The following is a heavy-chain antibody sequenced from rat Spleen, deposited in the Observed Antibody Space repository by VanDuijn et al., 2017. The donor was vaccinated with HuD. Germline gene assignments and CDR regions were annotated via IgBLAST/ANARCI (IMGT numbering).Heavy chain of an antibody. CDR2: INFDGSST. CDR1: GFTFSDYY. V-gene: IGHV5-7*01. Sequence: EVQLVESGGLLVQPGRSMKVSCAASGFTFSDYYMAWVRQAPTKGLEWVATINFDGSSTYYRDSVRGRFSISRDNARSTLYLQMDSLRSEDTATYYCARCFDLWGQGVMVTVSS. CDR3: ARCFDL. J-gene: IGHJ2*01.